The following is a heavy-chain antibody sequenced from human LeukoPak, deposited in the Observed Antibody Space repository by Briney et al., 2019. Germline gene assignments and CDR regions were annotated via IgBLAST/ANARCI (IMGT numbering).Heavy chain of an antibody. J-gene: IGHJ4*02. V-gene: IGHV3-23*01. CDR3: ATYRQVLLPFES. CDR1: GFTFSSYA. D-gene: IGHD5-18*01. CDR2: IFPSGGEI. Sequence: GGSLRLSCAASGFTFSSYAMSWVRQPPGKGLEWVSSIFPSGGEIHYADSVRGRFTISRDNSKSILSLQMNSLRAEDTAIYYCATYRQVLLPFESWGQGTLVTVSS.